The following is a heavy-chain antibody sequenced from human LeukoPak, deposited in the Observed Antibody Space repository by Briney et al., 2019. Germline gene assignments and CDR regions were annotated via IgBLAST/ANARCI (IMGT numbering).Heavy chain of an antibody. Sequence: ASVKVSCKTSGYTFSNFGINWVRQAPRQGLEWMAWFIGNNDNPNYGQEFQGRLTVTTDSSTSTAYMEQRNLRSDDPAVYYCARDGTSTDDYWGQGTLVSVFS. J-gene: IGHJ4*02. CDR3: ARDGTSTDDY. CDR1: GYTFSNFG. V-gene: IGHV1-18*01. D-gene: IGHD2-2*01. CDR2: FIGNNDNP.